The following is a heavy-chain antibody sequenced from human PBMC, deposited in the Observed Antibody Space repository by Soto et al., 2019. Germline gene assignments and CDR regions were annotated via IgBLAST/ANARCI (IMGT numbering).Heavy chain of an antibody. D-gene: IGHD2-2*02. CDR3: ARGSGYCSSTSCYTRWFDP. J-gene: IGHJ5*02. V-gene: IGHV4-34*01. Sequence: SETLSFTCAVYSGSFSGYYWSWIRQPPGKGLEWIGEINHSGSTNYNPSLKSRVTISVDTSKNQFSLKLSSVTAADTAVHYCARGSGYCSSTSCYTRWFDPWGQGTLVTVSS. CDR2: INHSGST. CDR1: SGSFSGYY.